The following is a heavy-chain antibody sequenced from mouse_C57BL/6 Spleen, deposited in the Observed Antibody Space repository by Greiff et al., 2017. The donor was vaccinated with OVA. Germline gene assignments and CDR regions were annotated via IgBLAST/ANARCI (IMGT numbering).Heavy chain of an antibody. CDR3: ARRSNWDQVDY. V-gene: IGHV1-50*01. CDR2: IDPSDSYT. J-gene: IGHJ2*01. D-gene: IGHD4-1*01. CDR1: GYTFTSYW. Sequence: QVQLKQPGAELVKPGASVKLSCKASGYTFTSYWMQWVKQRPGQGLEWIGEIDPSDSYTNYNQKFKGKATLTVDTSSSTAYMQLSSLTSEDSAVYYCARRSNWDQVDYWGQGTTLTVSS.